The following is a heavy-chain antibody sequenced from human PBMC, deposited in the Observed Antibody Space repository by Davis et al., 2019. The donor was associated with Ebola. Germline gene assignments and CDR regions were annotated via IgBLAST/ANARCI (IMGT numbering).Heavy chain of an antibody. Sequence: ASMKVSCKASGYTFTGYYMHWVRQAPGQGLEWMGWINPNSGGTNYAQKFQGRVTMTRDTSISTAYMELSRLRSDDTVVYYCARVSFVYGSGSYYQNYYGMDVWGQGTTVTVSS. J-gene: IGHJ6*02. D-gene: IGHD3-10*01. V-gene: IGHV1-2*02. CDR2: INPNSGGT. CDR1: GYTFTGYY. CDR3: ARVSFVYGSGSYYQNYYGMDV.